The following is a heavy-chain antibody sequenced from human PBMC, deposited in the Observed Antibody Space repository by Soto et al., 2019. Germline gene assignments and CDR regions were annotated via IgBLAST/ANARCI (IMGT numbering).Heavy chain of an antibody. J-gene: IGHJ6*02. V-gene: IGHV3-11*01. D-gene: IGHD3-3*01. CDR3: ARDRKYYDFWSGYYGNNYYGMDV. Sequence: QVQLVESGGGLVKPGGSLRLSCAASGFTFSDYYMSWIRQAPGKGLEWVSYISSSGSTIYYADSVKGRFTISRDNAKNSLYLQMNSLRAEDTAVYYCARDRKYYDFWSGYYGNNYYGMDVWGQGTTVTVSS. CDR1: GFTFSDYY. CDR2: ISSSGSTI.